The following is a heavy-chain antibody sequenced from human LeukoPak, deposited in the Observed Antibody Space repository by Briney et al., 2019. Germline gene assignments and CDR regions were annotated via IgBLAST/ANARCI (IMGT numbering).Heavy chain of an antibody. D-gene: IGHD2-2*01. J-gene: IGHJ4*02. CDR3: ATRGITAARLDY. CDR1: GSTFPSHA. CDR2: ISTSNGDR. V-gene: IGHV1-18*04. Sequence: ASVKVSCKPSGSTFPSHAITWLRQAPGQGPAWMGWISTSNGDRNYVQNLQGRITLTIDTSTTTAYMELRSLRSDDTAIYYCATRGITAARLDYWGQGTLVTVSS.